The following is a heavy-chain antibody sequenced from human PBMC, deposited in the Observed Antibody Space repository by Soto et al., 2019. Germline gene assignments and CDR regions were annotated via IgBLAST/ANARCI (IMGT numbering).Heavy chain of an antibody. CDR1: GGSISSGGYS. CDR2: IYHSGST. J-gene: IGHJ5*02. CDR3: ARLLGWFDP. Sequence: PSETLSLTCAVSGGSISSGGYSWSWIRQPPGKDLEWIGNIYHSGSTYYNPSLKSRVTISVDTSKNQCSLKLSSVTAADTAVYYCARLLGWFDPWGQGTLVTVSS. V-gene: IGHV4-30-2*03.